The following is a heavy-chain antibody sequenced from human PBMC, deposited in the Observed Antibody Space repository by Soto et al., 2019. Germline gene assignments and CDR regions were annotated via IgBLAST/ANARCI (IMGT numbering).Heavy chain of an antibody. Sequence: GGSLRLSCAASGFTFSSYSMNWVRQAPGKGLEWVSSISSSSSYIYYADSVKGRFTISRDNAKNSLYLQMNSLRAEDTAVYYCARGYYDSSGFFYYYYYGMDVWGQGTTVTVSS. J-gene: IGHJ6*02. D-gene: IGHD3-22*01. CDR3: ARGYYDSSGFFYYYYYGMDV. CDR1: GFTFSSYS. V-gene: IGHV3-21*01. CDR2: ISSSSSYI.